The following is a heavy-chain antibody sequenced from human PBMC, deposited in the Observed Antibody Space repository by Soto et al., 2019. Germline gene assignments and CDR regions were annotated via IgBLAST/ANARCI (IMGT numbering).Heavy chain of an antibody. J-gene: IGHJ5*02. CDR1: GGSFSGYY. CDR2: INHSGST. V-gene: IGHV4-34*01. CDR3: ARGGDYTIFGMAMPWFVP. Sequence: SETLSLTCAVYGGSFSGYYWSWMRHPPGKGLEWIGEINHSGSTNYNPSLKSRVTISVDTSKNQFSLKLSSVTAADTAVYYCARGGDYTIFGMAMPWFVPWGEGTLVTSP. D-gene: IGHD3-3*01.